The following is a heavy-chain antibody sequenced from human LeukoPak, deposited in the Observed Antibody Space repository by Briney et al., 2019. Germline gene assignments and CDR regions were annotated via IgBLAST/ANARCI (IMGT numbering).Heavy chain of an antibody. J-gene: IGHJ3*01. Sequence: INTDTGNPTYAQGFTGRFVFSLDTSVSTAYLQITSLKAEDTAVYYCARAGLTGSKVAFDVWGQGTMVTVSS. V-gene: IGHV7-4-1*02. D-gene: IGHD1-20*01. CDR3: ARAGLTGSKVAFDV. CDR2: INTDTGNP.